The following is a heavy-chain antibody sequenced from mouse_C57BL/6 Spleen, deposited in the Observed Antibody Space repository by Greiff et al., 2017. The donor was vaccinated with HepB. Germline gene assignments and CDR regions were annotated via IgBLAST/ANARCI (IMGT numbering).Heavy chain of an antibody. V-gene: IGHV5-16*01. CDR1: GFTFSDYY. CDR3: ARVYYDHWYFDV. J-gene: IGHJ1*03. CDR2: INYDGSST. D-gene: IGHD2-4*01. Sequence: EVHLVESEGGLVQPGSSMKLSCTASGFTFSDYYMAWVRQVPEKGLEWVANINYDGSSTYYLDSLKSRFIISRDNAKNILYLQMSSLKSEDTATYYCARVYYDHWYFDVWGTGTTVTVSS.